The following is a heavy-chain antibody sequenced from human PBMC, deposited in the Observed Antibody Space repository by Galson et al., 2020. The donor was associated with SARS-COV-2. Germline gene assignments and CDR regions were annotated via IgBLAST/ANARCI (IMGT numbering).Heavy chain of an antibody. J-gene: IGHJ6*02. D-gene: IGHD5-18*01. CDR2: ISTSSSYT. CDR1: GFPFSTYS. CDR3: ARDEGIRGYNYGRLYYGMDV. Sequence: NSGGSLRLSCAASGFPFSTYSMNWFRLAPGKGLEWVSSISTSSSYTYYVDSVKGRFSTSRDNPRNSLYLQMNSLRAEDTAVYYCARDEGIRGYNYGRLYYGMDVWGQGTTVTVSS. V-gene: IGHV3-21*01.